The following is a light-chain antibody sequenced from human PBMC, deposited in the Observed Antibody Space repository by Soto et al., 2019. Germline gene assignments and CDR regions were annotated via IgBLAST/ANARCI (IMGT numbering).Light chain of an antibody. V-gene: IGKV3-20*01. CDR1: QSISSSY. CDR3: QQHGGSPTWT. J-gene: IGKJ1*01. CDR2: GAS. Sequence: EIVLTQSPGTLSLSPGEEAILSCRASQSISSSYLAWYQQKPGQAPRLLIYGASSRATGIPDRFSGSGSGADFTLTISRLEPEDFAVYFCQQHGGSPTWTFGQGTKVDIK.